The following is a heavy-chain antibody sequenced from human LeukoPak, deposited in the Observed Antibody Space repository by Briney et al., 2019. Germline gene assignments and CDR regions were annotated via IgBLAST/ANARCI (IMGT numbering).Heavy chain of an antibody. CDR3: ARWARDYGDYWFDS. V-gene: IGHV4-39*01. Sequence: KPSETLSLTCTVSGGSISSSSYYWGWIRQPPGQGLEWIGNIYYSGSTYYNPSLKSRVTISVDTSKNQFALKLNSVTAADTAVYFCARWARDYGDYWFDSWGQGTLVTVSS. CDR1: GGSISSSSYY. J-gene: IGHJ5*01. D-gene: IGHD4-17*01. CDR2: IYYSGST.